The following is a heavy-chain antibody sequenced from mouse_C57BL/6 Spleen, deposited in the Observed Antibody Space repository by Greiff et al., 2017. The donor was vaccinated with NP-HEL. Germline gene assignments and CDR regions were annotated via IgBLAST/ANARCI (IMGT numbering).Heavy chain of an antibody. V-gene: IGHV1-82*01. CDR2: IYPGDGDT. CDR3: AREGDDYAWFAY. D-gene: IGHD2-4*01. J-gene: IGHJ3*01. CDR1: GYAFSSSW. Sequence: QVQLQQSGPELVKPGASVKISCKASGYAFSSSWMNWVKQRPGKGLEWIGRIYPGDGDTNYNGKFKGKATLTADKSSSTAYMQLSSLTSEDSAVYFCAREGDDYAWFAYWGQGTLVTVSA.